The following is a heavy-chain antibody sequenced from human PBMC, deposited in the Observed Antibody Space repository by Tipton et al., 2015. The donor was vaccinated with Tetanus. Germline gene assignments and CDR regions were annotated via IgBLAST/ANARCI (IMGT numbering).Heavy chain of an antibody. CDR2: VFDSGTS. V-gene: IGHV4-39*07. J-gene: IGHJ4*01. CDR1: VGSISSGDYY. Sequence: TLSLTCTVSVGSISSGDYYWSWVRQSPGKGLEWIGSVFDSGTSYYNPSLKSRVIISVDTSKNQFSLKLSSVTAADSALYFCGRGTDAYKSGNYWGQGTLVTVSS. D-gene: IGHD5-24*01. CDR3: GRGTDAYKSGNY.